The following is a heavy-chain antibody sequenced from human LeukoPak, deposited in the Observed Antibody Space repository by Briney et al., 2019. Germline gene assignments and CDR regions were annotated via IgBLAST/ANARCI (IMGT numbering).Heavy chain of an antibody. D-gene: IGHD1-14*01. Sequence: SETLSLTCTVSGGSISSSSYYWGWIRQPPGKGLEWIGRIYTSGSTNYNPSLKSRVTISVDTSKNQFSLKLSSVTAADTAVYYCARGYETGFDIWGQGTMVTVSS. CDR3: ARGYETGFDI. CDR2: IYTSGST. CDR1: GGSISSSSYY. V-gene: IGHV4-39*07. J-gene: IGHJ3*02.